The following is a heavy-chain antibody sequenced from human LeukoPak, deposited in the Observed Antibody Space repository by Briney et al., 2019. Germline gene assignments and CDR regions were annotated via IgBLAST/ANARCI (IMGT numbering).Heavy chain of an antibody. V-gene: IGHV3-23*01. Sequence: GGSLRLSCAASGFTFSSYAMSWIRQAPGKGLEWVSAISGSGGSTYYADSVKGRFTISRDNSKNTLYLQMNSLRAEDTAVYYCAKGVSPFRGYADYWGQGTLVTVSS. CDR3: AKGVSPFRGYADY. CDR1: GFTFSSYA. D-gene: IGHD5/OR15-5a*01. CDR2: ISGSGGST. J-gene: IGHJ4*02.